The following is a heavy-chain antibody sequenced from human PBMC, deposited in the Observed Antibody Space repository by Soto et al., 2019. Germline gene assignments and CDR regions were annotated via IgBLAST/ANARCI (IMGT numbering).Heavy chain of an antibody. V-gene: IGHV1-2*02. J-gene: IGHJ3*02. D-gene: IGHD5-18*01. Sequence: GASVKVSCKASGYTFTGYYMHWVRQAPGQGLEWMGWINPNSVGTNYAQKFQGRVTMTRDTSISTAYMELSRLRSDDTAVYYCAREVQLSRRRREDAFDIWGQGTMVTVSS. CDR3: AREVQLSRRRREDAFDI. CDR1: GYTFTGYY. CDR2: INPNSVGT.